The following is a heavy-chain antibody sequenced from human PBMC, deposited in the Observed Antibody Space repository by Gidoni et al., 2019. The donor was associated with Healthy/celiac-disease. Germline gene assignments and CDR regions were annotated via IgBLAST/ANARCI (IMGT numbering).Heavy chain of an antibody. CDR1: GGTFSSYA. CDR2: IIPILGIA. CDR3: ARGSFRGWSGYYTGDDY. J-gene: IGHJ4*02. D-gene: IGHD3-3*01. Sequence: VQLVQSGAEVKKPGSSVKVSCKASGGTFSSYAISWVRQAPGQGLEWMGRIIPILGIANYAQKFQGRVTITADKSTSTAYMELSSLRSEDTAGYYCARGSFRGWSGYYTGDDYWGQGTLVTVSS. V-gene: IGHV1-69*09.